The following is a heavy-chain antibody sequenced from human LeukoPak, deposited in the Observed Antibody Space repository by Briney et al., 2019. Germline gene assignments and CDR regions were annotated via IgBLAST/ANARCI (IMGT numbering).Heavy chain of an antibody. CDR1: GYTFTSYD. J-gene: IGHJ5*02. CDR3: ARVSYYYDSTLFDP. CDR2: MNPNSGNT. D-gene: IGHD3-22*01. Sequence: ASAKVSCKASGYTFTSYDINWVRQATGQGLEWMGWMNPNSGNTGYAQKFQGRVTITRNTSISTAYMELSSLRSEDTAVYYCARVSYYYDSTLFDPWGQGTLVTVSS. V-gene: IGHV1-8*03.